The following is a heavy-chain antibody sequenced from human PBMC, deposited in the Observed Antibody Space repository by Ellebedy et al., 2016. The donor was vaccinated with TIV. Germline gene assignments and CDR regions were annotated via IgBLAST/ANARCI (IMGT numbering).Heavy chain of an antibody. CDR1: GGTFRSYA. V-gene: IGHV1-69*10. J-gene: IGHJ6*02. CDR2: IIPSLGIG. Sequence: AASVKVSCKASGGTFRSYAISWVRQAPGLGLEWMGGIIPSLGIGNHAQKFQGRVTITADESTRTAYMELSSLRSEDTAVYYCARNIDLATPGRGYFYYGMDVWGQGTTVTVSS. D-gene: IGHD2-15*01. CDR3: ARNIDLATPGRGYFYYGMDV.